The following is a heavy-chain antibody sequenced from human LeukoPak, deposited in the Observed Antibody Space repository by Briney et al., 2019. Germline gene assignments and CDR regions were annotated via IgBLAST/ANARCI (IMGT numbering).Heavy chain of an antibody. V-gene: IGHV3-21*06. Sequence: GGSLTLSCAASGFTFSTYSMNWVRQAPGKGLEWVSSISSSSSYIYYADSVKGRFTISRDNANNSLYLQMNSLRAEDTAVYYCARDSYSSNWVYYFDYWGQGTLVTVSS. D-gene: IGHD6-13*01. J-gene: IGHJ4*02. CDR2: ISSSSSYI. CDR1: GFTFSTYS. CDR3: ARDSYSSNWVYYFDY.